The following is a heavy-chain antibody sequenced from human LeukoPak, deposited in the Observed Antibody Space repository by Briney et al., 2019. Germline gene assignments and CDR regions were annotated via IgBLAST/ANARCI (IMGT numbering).Heavy chain of an antibody. CDR1: GYTLTSYD. V-gene: IGHV1-8*01. CDR3: ARGYRSASSYYFDY. CDR2: MNPNSGNT. D-gene: IGHD1-26*01. Sequence: ASVKVSCRASGYTLTSYDINWVRQATGQGLEWMGWMNPNSGNTGYAQKFQGRATMTRNTSISTAYMELSSLRSEDTAVYYCARGYRSASSYYFDYWGQGTLVTVSS. J-gene: IGHJ4*02.